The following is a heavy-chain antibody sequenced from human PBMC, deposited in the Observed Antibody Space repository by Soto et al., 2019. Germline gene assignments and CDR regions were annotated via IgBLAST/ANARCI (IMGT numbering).Heavy chain of an antibody. Sequence: SETLSLTCAVYGGSFSGYYWSWIRQPPGKGLEWIGEINHSGSTNYNPSLKSQVTISVDTSKNQFSLKLSSVTAADTAVYYCASLPPPGFGELYNYWGQGTLVTVSS. J-gene: IGHJ4*02. CDR3: ASLPPPGFGELYNY. CDR2: INHSGST. CDR1: GGSFSGYY. V-gene: IGHV4-34*01. D-gene: IGHD3-10*01.